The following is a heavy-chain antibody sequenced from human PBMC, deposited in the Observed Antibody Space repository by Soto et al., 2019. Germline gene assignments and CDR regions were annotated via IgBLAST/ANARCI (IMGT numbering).Heavy chain of an antibody. V-gene: IGHV3-7*01. CDR3: ARESYGANTEYFDY. J-gene: IGHJ4*02. Sequence: PGGSLRLSCAASGFTFSSYWMSWVRQAPGKGLKWVANIKQDGSEKYYVDSVKGRFTISRDNAKNSLYLQMNSLRAEDTAVYYCARESYGANTEYFDYWGQGTLVTVSS. D-gene: IGHD4-17*01. CDR1: GFTFSSYW. CDR2: IKQDGSEK.